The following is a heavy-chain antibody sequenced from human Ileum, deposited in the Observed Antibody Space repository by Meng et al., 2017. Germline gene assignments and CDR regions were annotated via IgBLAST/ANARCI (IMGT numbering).Heavy chain of an antibody. D-gene: IGHD3-22*01. CDR2: IYQVGST. Sequence: HLQLQESGSGLVTSSQTLSLTCTVSGGSISSSAYSWTWIRQPPGKGLEWFGYIYQVGSTNYNPSLKSRVTIFVDTSKNQFSLNLSSVTAADTAVYYCARLLDSSDWGWFDPWGQGTLVTVSS. CDR1: GGSISSSAYS. J-gene: IGHJ5*02. CDR3: ARLLDSSDWGWFDP. V-gene: IGHV4-30-2*01.